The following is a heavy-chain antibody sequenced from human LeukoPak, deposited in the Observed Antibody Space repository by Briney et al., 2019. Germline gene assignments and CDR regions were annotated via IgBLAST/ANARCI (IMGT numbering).Heavy chain of an antibody. CDR3: ARVRLSGTPPFYDY. CDR1: GFTFSSYS. J-gene: IGHJ4*02. D-gene: IGHD1-26*01. Sequence: PGGSLRLSCAASGFTFSSYSMNWVRQAPGKGLEWVGVITSKAYGGTIEYGPSVKGRFTTSRDDSKSIAYLQMNSLKTEDTAVYYCARVRLSGTPPFYDYWGQGTLVTVSS. CDR2: ITSKAYGGTI. V-gene: IGHV3-49*04.